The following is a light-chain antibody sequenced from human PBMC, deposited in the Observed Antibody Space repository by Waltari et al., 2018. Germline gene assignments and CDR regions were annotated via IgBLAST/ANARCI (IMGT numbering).Light chain of an antibody. CDR1: SSDVGNYNL. J-gene: IGLJ3*02. CDR2: EVN. V-gene: IGLV2-23*02. Sequence: QSALTQPASVSGSPGQSITISCSGTSSDVGNYNLVSWYQQHPGKAPKLIIYEVNQRPSGFSNRFSGSKSGNTASLTISGLQAEDEADYYCCSYAGSNTWVFGGGTKLTVL. CDR3: CSYAGSNTWV.